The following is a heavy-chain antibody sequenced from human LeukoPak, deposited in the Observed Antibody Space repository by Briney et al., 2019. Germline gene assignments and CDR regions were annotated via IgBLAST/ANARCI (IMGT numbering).Heavy chain of an antibody. CDR2: IYYSGST. V-gene: IGHV4-59*01. CDR3: ARAIPTYDFWSGYYTGPDYYGMDV. Sequence: SETLSLTCAVFGGSFSSYYWSWIRQPPGKGLEWIGYIYYSGSTNYNPSLKSRVTISVDTSKNQFSLKLSSVTAADTAVYYCARAIPTYDFWSGYYTGPDYYGMDVWGQGTTVTVSS. CDR1: GGSFSSYY. J-gene: IGHJ6*02. D-gene: IGHD3-3*01.